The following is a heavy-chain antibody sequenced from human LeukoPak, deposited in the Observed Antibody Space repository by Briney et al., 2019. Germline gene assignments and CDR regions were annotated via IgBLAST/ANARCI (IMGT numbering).Heavy chain of an antibody. Sequence: GGSLRLSCAASGFTFSSYAMSWVRQAPGKGLEWVSAISGSGGSTYYADSVKGRFTISRDNSKNTLYLQMNSLRAEDTAVYYCARDLGPYGDYGDYFDYWGQGTLVTVSS. V-gene: IGHV3-23*01. J-gene: IGHJ4*02. CDR3: ARDLGPYGDYGDYFDY. CDR2: ISGSGGST. CDR1: GFTFSSYA. D-gene: IGHD4-17*01.